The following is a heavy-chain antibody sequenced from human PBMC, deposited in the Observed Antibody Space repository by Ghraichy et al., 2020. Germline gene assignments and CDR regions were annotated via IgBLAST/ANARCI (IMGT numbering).Heavy chain of an antibody. CDR2: IYHSGST. D-gene: IGHD3-10*01. CDR3: ARGGHYGSVDY. Sequence: SETLSLTCTVSGYSISSGYYWGWIRQPPGKGLEWIGSIYHSGSTYYNPSLKSRVTISLDTSTNQFSLKLKSMTAADTAMYYCARGGHYGSVDYWGQGTLVTVSS. V-gene: IGHV4-38-2*02. J-gene: IGHJ4*02. CDR1: GYSISSGYY.